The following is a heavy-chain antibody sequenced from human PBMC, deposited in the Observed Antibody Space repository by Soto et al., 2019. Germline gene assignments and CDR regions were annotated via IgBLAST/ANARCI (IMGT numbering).Heavy chain of an antibody. CDR3: ARLEGLATISYYFDY. J-gene: IGHJ4*02. D-gene: IGHD6-19*01. CDR1: GGSISSYY. Sequence: SETLSLTCTVSGGSISSYYWSWIRQPPGKGLEWIGYIYYSGSTYYNPSLKTRVTISLDKSKSQFSLKLNSVTAADSAVYFCARLEGLATISYYFDYWGQGTLVTVSS. CDR2: IYYSGST. V-gene: IGHV4-59*08.